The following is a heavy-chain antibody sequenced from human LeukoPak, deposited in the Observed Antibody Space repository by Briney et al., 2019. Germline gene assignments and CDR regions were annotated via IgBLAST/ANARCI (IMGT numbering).Heavy chain of an antibody. D-gene: IGHD6-13*01. CDR2: INHSGST. J-gene: IGHJ5*02. CDR1: GGSFSGYY. Sequence: SETLSLTCAVYGGSFSGYYWSWIRQPPGKGLEWIGEINHSGSTNYNPSLKSRVTISVDTSKNQFSLQLNSVTPEDTAVYYCARDVMGIGVLTGFDPWGQGTLVTVSS. CDR3: ARDVMGIGVLTGFDP. V-gene: IGHV4-34*01.